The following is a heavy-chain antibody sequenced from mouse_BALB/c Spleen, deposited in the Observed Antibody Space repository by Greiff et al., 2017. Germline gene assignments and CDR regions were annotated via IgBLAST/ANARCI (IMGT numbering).Heavy chain of an antibody. Sequence: QVQLQQSGAELMKPGASVKISCKATGYTFSSYWIEWVKQRPGHGLEWIGEILPGSGSTNYNEKFKGKATFTADTSSNTAYMQLSSLTSEDSAVYYCARRALLVRRYDYWGQGTSVTVSS. CDR2: ILPGSGST. CDR3: ARRALLVRRYDY. V-gene: IGHV1-9*01. J-gene: IGHJ4*01. CDR1: GYTFSSYW. D-gene: IGHD2-14*01.